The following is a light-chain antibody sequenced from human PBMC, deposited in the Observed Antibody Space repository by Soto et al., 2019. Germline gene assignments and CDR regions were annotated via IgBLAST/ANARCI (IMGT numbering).Light chain of an antibody. CDR3: GTWDSSLSVHV. Sequence: QSVLTQPPSVSAAPGQKFTISCSGTSSNIGNNYVSWYQQLPVTAPKLLIYDNNKRPSGIPDRFSGSKSGTSATLGITGLQTGDEADYYCGTWDSSLSVHVFGTGTKVTVL. CDR1: SSNIGNNY. CDR2: DNN. V-gene: IGLV1-51*01. J-gene: IGLJ1*01.